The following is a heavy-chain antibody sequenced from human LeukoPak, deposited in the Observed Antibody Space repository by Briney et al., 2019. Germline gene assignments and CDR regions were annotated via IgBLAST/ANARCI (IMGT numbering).Heavy chain of an antibody. CDR2: INPNSGGT. CDR3: ARDPHARWLAGDMALDI. Sequence: GASVKVSCKASGYTFTGYYMHWVRQAPGQGLEWMGWINPNSGGTNYAQKFQGRVTMTRDTSISTAYMELSRLRSDDTAVYYCARDPHARWLAGDMALDIWGQGTMDTVSS. J-gene: IGHJ3*02. V-gene: IGHV1-2*02. CDR1: GYTFTGYY. D-gene: IGHD6-19*01.